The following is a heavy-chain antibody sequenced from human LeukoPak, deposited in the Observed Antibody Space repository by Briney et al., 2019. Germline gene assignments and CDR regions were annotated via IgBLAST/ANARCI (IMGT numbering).Heavy chain of an antibody. CDR1: GFSLSSFG. V-gene: IGHV3-23*01. CDR3: AKDSHVEMATIYYFDY. J-gene: IGHJ4*02. Sequence: GGSLRLSCAASGFSLSSFGMSWVRQAPGKGLEWVSAISGSGDSTYYADSVKGRFTISRDNSKNTLYLHMNSLRAEDTAVYYCAKDSHVEMATIYYFDYWGQGTLVTVSS. D-gene: IGHD5-24*01. CDR2: ISGSGDST.